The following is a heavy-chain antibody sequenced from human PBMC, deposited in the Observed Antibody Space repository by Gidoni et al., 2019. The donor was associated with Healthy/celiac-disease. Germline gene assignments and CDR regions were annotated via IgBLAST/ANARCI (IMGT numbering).Heavy chain of an antibody. J-gene: IGHJ4*02. Sequence: EVQLVASVGGLVKPGGSLTPSCAASGFTFSSYSMHCVRQAPGKGLEWVSSISSSSSDRYYADSVKGRFTISRDNAKNSLYLQMNSLRAEDTAVYYCARDFHSRPSFDYWGQGTLVTVSS. D-gene: IGHD6-13*01. V-gene: IGHV3-21*01. CDR2: ISSSSSDR. CDR1: GFTFSSYS. CDR3: ARDFHSRPSFDY.